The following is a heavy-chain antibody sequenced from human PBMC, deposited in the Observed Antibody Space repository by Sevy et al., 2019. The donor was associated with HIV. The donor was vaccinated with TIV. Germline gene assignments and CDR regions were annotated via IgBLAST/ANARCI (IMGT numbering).Heavy chain of an antibody. CDR1: GFIFSSYE. V-gene: IGHV3-48*03. Sequence: GGSLRLSCVASGFIFSSYEMSWVRQAQGKGLEWVSHISQSGGTTYYSDSVKGRFTISRDNAKNSLYLQMNSLRAEDTAIYYCARDLPPSATTVAHFDYWGQGTLVTVSS. CDR2: ISQSGGTT. J-gene: IGHJ4*02. CDR3: ARDLPPSATTVAHFDY. D-gene: IGHD4-17*01.